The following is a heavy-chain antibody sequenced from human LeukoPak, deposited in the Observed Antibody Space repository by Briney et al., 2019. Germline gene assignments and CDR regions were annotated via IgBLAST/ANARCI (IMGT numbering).Heavy chain of an antibody. CDR3: AKSFPYYDSSGYYGGLDY. J-gene: IGHJ4*02. Sequence: GGSLRLSCAASGFTFDDYAMHCVRHAPGKGLEWVSGISWYSGSIGYADSVKGRFTISRDNAKNSLYLQMNSLRAEDTALYYCAKSFPYYDSSGYYGGLDYWGQGTLVTVSP. D-gene: IGHD3-22*01. V-gene: IGHV3-9*01. CDR2: ISWYSGSI. CDR1: GFTFDDYA.